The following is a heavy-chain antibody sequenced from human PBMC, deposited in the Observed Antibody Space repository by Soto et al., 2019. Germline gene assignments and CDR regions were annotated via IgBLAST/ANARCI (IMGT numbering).Heavy chain of an antibody. CDR2: ISSSSSYI. CDR1: GFTFSDYY. D-gene: IGHD4-17*01. CDR3: ANGYDYGGLEY. V-gene: IGHV3-11*06. Sequence: WGSLILSCAASGFTFSDYYIRWIRQAPGKGLEGGSYISSSSSYISYADSVKGRFTISRDNAKNSLYLKMNSLRAEDTAVYYCANGYDYGGLEYWGQGTLVTVSS. J-gene: IGHJ4*02.